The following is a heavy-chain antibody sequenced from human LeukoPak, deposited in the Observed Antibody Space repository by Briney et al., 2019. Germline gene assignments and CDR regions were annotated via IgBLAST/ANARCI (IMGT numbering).Heavy chain of an antibody. V-gene: IGHV3-7*01. J-gene: IGHJ4*02. CDR1: GSAFSSYW. D-gene: IGHD6-19*01. CDR2: IKQEGSEI. Sequence: PGGSLRLSCAASGSAFSSYWMSWVRQAPGKGLEWVANIKQEGSEIKYVDSVKGRFTISRDNAKNSMYLQMNSLRVEDTAVYYCGRGAGWLVDYWGQGTLVTVSS. CDR3: GRGAGWLVDY.